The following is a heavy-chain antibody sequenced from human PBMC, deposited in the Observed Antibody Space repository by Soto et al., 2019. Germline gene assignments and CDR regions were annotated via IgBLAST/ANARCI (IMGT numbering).Heavy chain of an antibody. CDR3: ARIPCIAGSCFYDS. J-gene: IGHJ4*02. CDR1: GFTFSNYW. CDR2: ISPNGRDQ. Sequence: GGSLRLSCAASGFTFSNYWTSWVRQASGKGLEWVANISPNGRDQRYVDSARGRVTISRDNANNVLYLQMNSLRDDDSAVYFCARIPCIAGSCFYDSWGQGTLVTVSS. V-gene: IGHV3-7*03. D-gene: IGHD2-15*01.